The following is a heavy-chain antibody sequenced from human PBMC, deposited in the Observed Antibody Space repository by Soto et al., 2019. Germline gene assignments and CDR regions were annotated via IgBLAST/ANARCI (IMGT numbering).Heavy chain of an antibody. Sequence: QVQLQESGPGLVKPSGTLSLTCAVSGGSISSSNWWSWVRQPPGKGLEWIGEIYHSGSTNYNPSLKSQVTISVDKSRNQFPLKLSSVTAADTAVYYCARVTGHYYYGMDVWGQGTTVTVSS. CDR1: GGSISSSNW. CDR3: ARVTGHYYYGMDV. J-gene: IGHJ6*02. V-gene: IGHV4-4*02. CDR2: IYHSGST. D-gene: IGHD3-10*01.